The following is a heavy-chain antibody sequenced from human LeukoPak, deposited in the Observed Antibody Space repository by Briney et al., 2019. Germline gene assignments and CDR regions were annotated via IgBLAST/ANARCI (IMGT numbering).Heavy chain of an antibody. CDR1: GGSISSSSYY. D-gene: IGHD3-10*01. CDR2: IYHSGST. J-gene: IGHJ5*02. CDR3: ARVWVRGVSWGTAVIDP. Sequence: SETLSLTCTVSGGSISSSSYYWGWIRQPPGKGLEWIGSIYHSGSTYYNPSLKSRVTISVDTSKNQFSLKLSSVTAADTAVYYCARVWVRGVSWGTAVIDPWGQGTLVTVSS. V-gene: IGHV4-39*07.